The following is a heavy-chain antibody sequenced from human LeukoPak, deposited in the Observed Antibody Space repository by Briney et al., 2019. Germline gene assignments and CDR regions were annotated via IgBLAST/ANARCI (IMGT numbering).Heavy chain of an antibody. CDR1: GGSISSRSYY. J-gene: IGHJ6*03. V-gene: IGHV4-61*05. CDR3: ARGDDILYYMDV. CDR2: IYYSGST. Sequence: PSETLSLTCTVSGGSISSRSYYWGWIRQPPGKGLEWIGYIYYSGSTNYNPSLKSRVTISVDTSKNQFSLKLSSVTAADTAVYYCARGDDILYYMDVWGKGTTVTISS. D-gene: IGHD2-21*02.